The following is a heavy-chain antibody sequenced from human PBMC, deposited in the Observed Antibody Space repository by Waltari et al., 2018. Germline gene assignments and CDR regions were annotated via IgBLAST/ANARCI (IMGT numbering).Heavy chain of an antibody. CDR1: GFAFNIYT. J-gene: IGHJ1*01. Sequence: QVQLVESGGGVVQPGTSLRLSCTTSGFAFNIYTMQLVRQAPGKGLEWVALISYDGNSKYYADSVKGRFTISRDDSKNTLFLQMDSLSSDDTAIYFCARDSRRGVVVRVFWGQGTLVAVSS. CDR3: ARDSRRGVVVRVF. D-gene: IGHD2-15*01. CDR2: ISYDGNSK. V-gene: IGHV3-30-3*01.